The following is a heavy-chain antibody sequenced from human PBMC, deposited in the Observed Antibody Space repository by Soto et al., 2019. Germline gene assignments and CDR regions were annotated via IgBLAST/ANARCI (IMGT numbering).Heavy chain of an antibody. D-gene: IGHD4-17*01. J-gene: IGHJ6*02. CDR3: ARLLQTTVYYYYGMDV. V-gene: IGHV5-51*01. CDR2: IYPGDSDT. CDR1: GHSFTSYW. Sequence: PGESLKISCKGSGHSFTSYWIGWVRQMPGKGLEWMGIIYPGDSDTRYSPSFQGQVTISADKSISTAYLQWSSLKASDTAMYYCARLLQTTVYYYYGMDVWGQGTTVTVSS.